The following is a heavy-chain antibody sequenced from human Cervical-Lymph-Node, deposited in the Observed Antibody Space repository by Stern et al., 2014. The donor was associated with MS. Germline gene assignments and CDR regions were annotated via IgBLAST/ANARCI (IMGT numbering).Heavy chain of an antibody. J-gene: IGHJ4*02. Sequence: EVQLVQSGGVVVQPGGSLRLSCAASGFTFNDYTMHWVRQAPGKGLEWVSLISYDGGTTYYADSVKGRVTVSRDNTKNSLFLQMNSLRIEDTALYYCVKDSQWLDIFPFYFDSWGQGTLVTVSS. CDR3: VKDSQWLDIFPFYFDS. V-gene: IGHV3-43*01. CDR1: GFTFNDYT. D-gene: IGHD6-19*01. CDR2: ISYDGGTT.